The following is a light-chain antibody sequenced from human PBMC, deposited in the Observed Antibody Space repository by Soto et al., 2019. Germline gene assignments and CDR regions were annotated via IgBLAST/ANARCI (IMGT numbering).Light chain of an antibody. CDR2: GAS. Sequence: EIVLTQSPGTLSLSPGERATLSCRASQSVSSSYLAWYQQKPGQAPRLLIYGASSRATGIPDRFSGSGSGTDFPLTISRLEPEDFAVYYCQERSGWPRGTFGGGTKVEIK. CDR1: QSVSSSY. V-gene: IGKV3D-20*02. J-gene: IGKJ4*01. CDR3: QERSGWPRGT.